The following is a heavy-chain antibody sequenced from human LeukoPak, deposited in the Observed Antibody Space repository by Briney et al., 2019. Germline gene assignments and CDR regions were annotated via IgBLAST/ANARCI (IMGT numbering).Heavy chain of an antibody. Sequence: GRSLRLSCAASGFTFSSYAMHWARQAPGKGLEWVAVISYDGSNTYYADSVKGRFTISRDNSKNTLYLQMNSLRAEDTAVYYCARAERGGYSGYDYGMDLWGKGTTVTVSS. CDR1: GFTFSSYA. CDR2: ISYDGSNT. CDR3: ARAERGGYSGYDYGMDL. V-gene: IGHV3-30*04. D-gene: IGHD5-12*01. J-gene: IGHJ6*04.